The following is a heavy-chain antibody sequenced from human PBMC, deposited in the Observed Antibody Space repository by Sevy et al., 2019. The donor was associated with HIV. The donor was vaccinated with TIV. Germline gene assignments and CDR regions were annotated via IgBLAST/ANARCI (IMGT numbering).Heavy chain of an antibody. CDR1: GGSIISGGYS. J-gene: IGHJ4*02. CDR2: IYHSGST. CDR3: ARALYDFWSGYYQPTFDY. D-gene: IGHD3-3*01. Sequence: SETLSLTCAVPGGSIISGGYSWSWIRQPPGKGLEWIGYIYHSGSTYYNPSLKSRVTISVDRSKNQFSLKLSSVTAADTAVYYCARALYDFWSGYYQPTFDYWGQGTLVTVSS. V-gene: IGHV4-30-2*01.